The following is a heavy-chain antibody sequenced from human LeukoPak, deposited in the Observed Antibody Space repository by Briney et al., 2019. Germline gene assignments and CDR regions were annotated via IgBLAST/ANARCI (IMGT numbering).Heavy chain of an antibody. D-gene: IGHD3-10*01. J-gene: IGHJ3*02. CDR1: GFTFSSYS. CDR3: ARDGSYGSGSYYWYAFDI. V-gene: IGHV3-21*01. Sequence: GGSLRLSCAASGFTFSSYSMNWVRQAPGKGLEWVSSISSSSSYIYYADSVKGRFTISRDNAKNSLYLRMNSLRAEDTAVYYCARDGSYGSGSYYWYAFDIWGQGTMVTVSS. CDR2: ISSSSSYI.